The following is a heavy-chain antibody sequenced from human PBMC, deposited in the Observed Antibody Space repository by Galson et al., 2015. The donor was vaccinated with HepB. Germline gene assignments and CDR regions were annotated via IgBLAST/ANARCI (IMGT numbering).Heavy chain of an antibody. J-gene: IGHJ3*02. Sequence: SLRLSCAASGFTLDDYAMHWVRQAPGKGLEWVSGISWNSARIVYADSVKGRFTISRDNAKNSLYLQMNSLRAEDTALYYCAKDDQQLAENDAFDIWGQGTMVTVSS. D-gene: IGHD6-13*01. CDR2: ISWNSARI. CDR1: GFTLDDYA. V-gene: IGHV3-9*01. CDR3: AKDDQQLAENDAFDI.